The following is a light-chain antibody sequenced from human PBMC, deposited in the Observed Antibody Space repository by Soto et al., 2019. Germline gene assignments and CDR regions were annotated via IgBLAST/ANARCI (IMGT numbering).Light chain of an antibody. V-gene: IGKV3-20*01. Sequence: EIVMPQSPATLSVSPGERATLSFRASQSVSSNLAWYQQKPGQAPRLLIYGASSRATGIPDRFSGSGSGTDFTLTISRLEPEDFAVYYCQQYGSSRTWTSGQGTKV. CDR2: GAS. J-gene: IGKJ1*01. CDR3: QQYGSSRTWT. CDR1: QSVSSN.